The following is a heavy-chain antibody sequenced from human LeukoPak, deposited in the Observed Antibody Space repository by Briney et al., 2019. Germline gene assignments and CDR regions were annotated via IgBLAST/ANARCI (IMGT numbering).Heavy chain of an antibody. CDR1: GGSISSGDYY. CDR2: IYYSGST. CDR3: ARVSHDYGEQYLDY. J-gene: IGHJ4*02. D-gene: IGHD4-17*01. Sequence: SQTLSLTCTVSGGSISSGDYYWSWIRQPPGKGLEWIGYIYYSGSTYYNPPLKSRVTISVDKSKNQFSLKLSSVTAADTAVYYCARVSHDYGEQYLDYWGQGTLVTVSS. V-gene: IGHV4-30-4*01.